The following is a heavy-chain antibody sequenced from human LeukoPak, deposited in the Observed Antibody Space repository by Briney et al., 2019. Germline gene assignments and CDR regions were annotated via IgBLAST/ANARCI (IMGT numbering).Heavy chain of an antibody. J-gene: IGHJ3*02. Sequence: GASVKVSCKASGYTFTNYYMHWVRQAPGQGLEWMGLINPSGGTTNYAQKFQGRVTMTRETSTSTVYMELSSLRSEDTAVYFCARIQRGVVNAFDIWGQGTMVTVSS. CDR2: INPSGGTT. D-gene: IGHD3-16*02. CDR3: ARIQRGVVNAFDI. CDR1: GYTFTNYY. V-gene: IGHV1-46*01.